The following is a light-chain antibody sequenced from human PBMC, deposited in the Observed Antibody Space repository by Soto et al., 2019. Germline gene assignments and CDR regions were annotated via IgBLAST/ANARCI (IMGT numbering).Light chain of an antibody. CDR3: QQYYSTPYT. CDR2: GAS. J-gene: IGKJ2*01. V-gene: IGKV3-20*01. Sequence: EIVLTQSPGTLSLSPGERATLSCRASQSVSSSYLAWYQQKPGQAPRLLIYGASSRATGIPDRFSGSGSGTEFTLTISSLQAEDVAVYYCQQYYSTPYTFGQGTKLEI. CDR1: QSVSSSY.